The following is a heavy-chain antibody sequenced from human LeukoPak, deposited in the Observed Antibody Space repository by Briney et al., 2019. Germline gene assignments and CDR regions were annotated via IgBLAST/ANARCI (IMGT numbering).Heavy chain of an antibody. V-gene: IGHV3-64*04. CDR2: ISSNGGST. J-gene: IGHJ4*02. CDR3: ARNDYSSGHFDY. CDR1: GFTFSSYA. D-gene: IGHD3-16*01. Sequence: PGGSLRLSCSASGFTFSSYAMHWVRQAPGKGLEYVSAISSNGGSTYYADSVKGRFTISRDNAKKSLYLQMNSLRAEDTAVYYCARNDYSSGHFDYWGQGTLVTVSS.